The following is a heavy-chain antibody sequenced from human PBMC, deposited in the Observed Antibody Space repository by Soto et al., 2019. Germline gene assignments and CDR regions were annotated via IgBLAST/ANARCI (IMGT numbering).Heavy chain of an antibody. D-gene: IGHD2-21*02. Sequence: SETLSLTCTVSGGSISSSSYYWGWIRQPPGKGLEWIGSIYYSGSTYYNPSLKSRVTISVDTSKNQFSLKLSSVTAADTAVYYCARPRLTYCGGDCYPIDYWGQGTLVTVSS. V-gene: IGHV4-39*01. CDR2: IYYSGST. CDR1: GGSISSSSYY. J-gene: IGHJ4*02. CDR3: ARPRLTYCGGDCYPIDY.